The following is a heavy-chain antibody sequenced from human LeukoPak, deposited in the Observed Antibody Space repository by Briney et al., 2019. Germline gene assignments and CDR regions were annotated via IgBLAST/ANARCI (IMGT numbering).Heavy chain of an antibody. V-gene: IGHV4-59*01. CDR2: NYYSGST. CDR3: ARHRSDQYAFDI. Sequence: SETLSLTCTVSGGSISSYYWSWIRQPPGKGLGWIGYNYYSGSTNYNPSLKSRVTISVDTSKNQFSLKLTSVTAAGTAVYYCARHRSDQYAFDIWGQGTMVTVSS. D-gene: IGHD2-2*01. CDR1: GGSISSYY. J-gene: IGHJ3*02.